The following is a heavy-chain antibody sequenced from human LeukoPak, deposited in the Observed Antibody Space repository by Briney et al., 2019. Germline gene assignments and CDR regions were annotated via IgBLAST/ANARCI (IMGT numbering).Heavy chain of an antibody. CDR2: IIPIFGSA. CDR3: ARDTGGLVPAAMFDP. Sequence: GASVNVSCKASVGTFSSYAISWVRQAPAQGLEGMGVIIPIFGSANYAQKFQGRVTILQDEFTSTAYMELSSLRSDDTAVYYCARDTGGLVPAAMFDPWGQGTLVTVSS. J-gene: IGHJ5*02. D-gene: IGHD2-2*01. CDR1: VGTFSSYA. V-gene: IGHV1-69*13.